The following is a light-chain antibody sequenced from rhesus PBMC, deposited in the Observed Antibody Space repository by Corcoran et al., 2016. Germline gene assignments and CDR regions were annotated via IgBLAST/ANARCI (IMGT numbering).Light chain of an antibody. CDR3: QHGYGTPPYS. V-gene: IGKV1-74*01. Sequence: DIQMTQSPSSLSASVGDRVTITCRASENVNNYLNWYQQTPGKAPKLRIYKASNLQSGGPSRFIGSGSVTDYTLTISSLQPEDVATYYWQHGYGTPPYSFGQGTKVEIK. CDR2: KAS. CDR1: ENVNNY. J-gene: IGKJ2*01.